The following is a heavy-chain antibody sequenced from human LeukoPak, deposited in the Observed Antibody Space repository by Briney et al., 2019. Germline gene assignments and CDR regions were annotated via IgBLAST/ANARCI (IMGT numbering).Heavy chain of an antibody. D-gene: IGHD3-10*01. J-gene: IGHJ4*02. Sequence: PESLSLSCTVSGDSITSSNFYCGSSRLPPGKGLEWIASIYYGVSTSYSPSLTSRVSISEDASKNQSSLNLRSVTPAHTAVYYCARHPPYGSRSWGAYNFDHWGQGSLVTVSS. CDR1: GDSITSSNFY. CDR3: ARHPPYGSRSWGAYNFDH. V-gene: IGHV4-39*01. CDR2: IYYGVST.